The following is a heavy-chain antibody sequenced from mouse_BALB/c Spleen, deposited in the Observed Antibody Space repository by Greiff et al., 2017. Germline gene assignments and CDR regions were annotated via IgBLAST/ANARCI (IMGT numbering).Heavy chain of an antibody. Sequence: EVKLMESGGGLVKPGGSLKLSCAASGFTFSSYAMSWVRQSPEKRLEWVAEISSGGSYTYYPDTVTGRFTISRDNAKNTLYLEMSSLRSEDTAMYYCAREDGNYLFAYWGQGTLVTVSA. D-gene: IGHD2-1*01. J-gene: IGHJ3*01. V-gene: IGHV5-9-4*01. CDR3: AREDGNYLFAY. CDR1: GFTFSSYA. CDR2: ISSGGSYT.